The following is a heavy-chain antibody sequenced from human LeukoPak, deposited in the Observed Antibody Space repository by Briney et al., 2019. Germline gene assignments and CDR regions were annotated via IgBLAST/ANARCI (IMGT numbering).Heavy chain of an antibody. V-gene: IGHV4-59*01. D-gene: IGHD1-7*01. J-gene: IGHJ5*02. CDR1: GGSISSYY. Sequence: SETLSVTCTVSGGSISSYYWSWIRQPPGKGLERIGYIYYSGSTNYNPSLKSRVTISVDTSKNQFSLKLSSVTAADTAVYYCARDKYGTTGWFDPWGQGTLVTVSS. CDR3: ARDKYGTTGWFDP. CDR2: IYYSGST.